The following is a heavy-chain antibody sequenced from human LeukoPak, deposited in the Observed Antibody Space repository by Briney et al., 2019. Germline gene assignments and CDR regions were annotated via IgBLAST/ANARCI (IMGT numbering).Heavy chain of an antibody. Sequence: SETLSLTCTVSGGSTSSSYWSWIRQSPGKGLEWIGYIYYSGSTNYNPSLKSRVTISVDTSKNQFSLNLRSVTAADTAVYYCARGSPTADYWGQGTLVTVSS. CDR1: GGSTSSSY. V-gene: IGHV4-59*01. J-gene: IGHJ4*02. CDR3: ARGSPTADY. D-gene: IGHD4-17*01. CDR2: IYYSGST.